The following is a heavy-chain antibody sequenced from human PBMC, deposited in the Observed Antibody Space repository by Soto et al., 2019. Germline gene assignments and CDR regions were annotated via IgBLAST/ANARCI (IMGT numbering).Heavy chain of an antibody. CDR1: GDSISNYY. CDR2: IYYSGTT. D-gene: IGHD6-13*01. J-gene: IGHJ3*02. V-gene: IGHV4-59*08. Sequence: QVQLQESGPGLVKPSETLSLTCTVSGDSISNYYWSWIRQPPGKGLEWIGYIYYSGTTNYNPSPKSQVTISVDTSKNQFSLKLSSVTAADTAVYYCARHLWVGSSWYLGAFDIWGQGTMVTVSS. CDR3: ARHLWVGSSWYLGAFDI.